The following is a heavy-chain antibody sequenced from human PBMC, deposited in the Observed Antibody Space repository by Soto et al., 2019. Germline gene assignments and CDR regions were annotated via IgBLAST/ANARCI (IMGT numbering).Heavy chain of an antibody. J-gene: IGHJ4*02. CDR1: GYSFNRYW. D-gene: IGHD6-19*01. Sequence: PGESLKISCQGSGYSFNRYWIGWVRQMPGKGLEWMGIIYPGDSDTRYSPSFQGQVTISADKSISTAYLQWSSLKASDTAMYYCARPYSSGWYFFDYWGQGTPVTVSS. CDR2: IYPGDSDT. CDR3: ARPYSSGWYFFDY. V-gene: IGHV5-51*01.